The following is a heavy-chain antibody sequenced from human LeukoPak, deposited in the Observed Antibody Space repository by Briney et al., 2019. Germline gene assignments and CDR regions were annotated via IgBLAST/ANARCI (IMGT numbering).Heavy chain of an antibody. Sequence: ASVKVSCKTSGYTFTNYDINWVRQATGQGLEWMGWISAYNGNTNYAQKLQGRVTMTTDTSTSTAYMELRSLRSDDTAVYYCARGAPYYDYVWGSYLAYYFDYWGQGTLVTVSS. CDR2: ISAYNGNT. CDR1: GYTFTNYD. V-gene: IGHV1-18*01. D-gene: IGHD3-16*01. CDR3: ARGAPYYDYVWGSYLAYYFDY. J-gene: IGHJ4*02.